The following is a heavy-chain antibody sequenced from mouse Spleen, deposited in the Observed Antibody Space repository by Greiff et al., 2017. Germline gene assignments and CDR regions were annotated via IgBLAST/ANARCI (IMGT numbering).Heavy chain of an antibody. J-gene: IGHJ4*01. CDR1: GFSLTSYG. CDR2: IWSGGST. V-gene: IGHV2-2*01. Sequence: QVQLQQSGPGLVQPSQSLSITCTVSGFSLTSYGVHWVRQSPGKGLEWLGVIWSGGSTDYNAAFISRLSISKDNSKSQVFFKMNSLQADDTAIYYCARNSGVPYAMDYWGQGTSVTVSS. CDR3: ARNSGVPYAMDY.